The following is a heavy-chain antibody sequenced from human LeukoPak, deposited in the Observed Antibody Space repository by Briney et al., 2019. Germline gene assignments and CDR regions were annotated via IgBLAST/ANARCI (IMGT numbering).Heavy chain of an antibody. CDR1: GFTFSSYG. V-gene: IGHV3-21*01. CDR2: ISSSSSYI. Sequence: GGSLRLSCAASGFTFSSYGMNWVRQAPGKGLEWVSSISSSSSYIYYADSVKGRFTISRDNAKNSLYLQMNSLRAEDTAVYYCARDPKSYGDYAPGGDYWGQGTLVTVSS. J-gene: IGHJ4*02. CDR3: ARDPKSYGDYAPGGDY. D-gene: IGHD4-17*01.